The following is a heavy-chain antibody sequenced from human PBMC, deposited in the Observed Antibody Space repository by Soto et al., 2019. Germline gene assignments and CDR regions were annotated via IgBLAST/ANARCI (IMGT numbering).Heavy chain of an antibody. D-gene: IGHD5-12*01. CDR3: ARGNSGYLVSVFGY. Sequence: PPGKGLEWIGYIYYSGSTYYNPSLRSRVTISVDTSKNQFSLQLSSVTPEDTAVYYCARGNSGYLVSVFGYWGQGTLVTVSS. CDR2: IYYSGST. V-gene: IGHV4-30-4*01. J-gene: IGHJ4*02.